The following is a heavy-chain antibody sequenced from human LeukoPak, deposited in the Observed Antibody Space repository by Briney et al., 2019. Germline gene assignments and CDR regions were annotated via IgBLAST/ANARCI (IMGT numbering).Heavy chain of an antibody. Sequence: PGGSLRLSCAASGFTFSSYWMSWVRQAPGKGLEWVANIKQDGSEKYYVDSVKGRFTISRDNDKNSLYLQMNSLRAEDTAVYYFARGRFLEWLLPDAPCYFDYWGQGTLVTVSS. V-gene: IGHV3-7*01. CDR1: GFTFSSYW. CDR2: IKQDGSEK. CDR3: ARGRFLEWLLPDAPCYFDY. D-gene: IGHD3-3*01. J-gene: IGHJ4*02.